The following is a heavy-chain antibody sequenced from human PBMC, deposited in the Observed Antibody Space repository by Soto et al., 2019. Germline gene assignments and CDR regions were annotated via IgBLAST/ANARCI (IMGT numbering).Heavy chain of an antibody. CDR3: ASNHGHYYDSSGYYGAFDI. CDR1: GGTFSSYA. J-gene: IGHJ3*02. D-gene: IGHD3-22*01. CDR2: IIPIFGTA. V-gene: IGHV1-69*01. Sequence: QVQLVQSGAEVKKPGSSVKVSCKASGGTFSSYAISWVRQAPGQGLEWMGGIIPIFGTANYAQKFQGRVTITADESTSTAYMELSSLRSEDTAVYYCASNHGHYYDSSGYYGAFDIWGQGTMVTVSS.